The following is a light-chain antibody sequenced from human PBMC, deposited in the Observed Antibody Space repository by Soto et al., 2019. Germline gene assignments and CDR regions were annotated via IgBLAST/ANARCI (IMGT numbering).Light chain of an antibody. CDR1: QTVSSNY. CDR3: QQYNNWPRT. CDR2: GAS. V-gene: IGKV3-20*01. Sequence: EIVLTQSPGTLSLSPGERATLSCRASQTVSSNYLAWCQQRPGQAPRLLIYGASTRAAGIPDRFSGSGSGTDFTLTISSLQSEDFAVYYCQQYNNWPRTFGQGTKVDIK. J-gene: IGKJ1*01.